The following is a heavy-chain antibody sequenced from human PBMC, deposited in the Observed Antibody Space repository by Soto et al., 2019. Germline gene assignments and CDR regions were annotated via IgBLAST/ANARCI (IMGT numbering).Heavy chain of an antibody. V-gene: IGHV3-30-3*01. Sequence: QAQLVESGGGVVQPGTSLRLSCAASGFTFSVYAIHWVRQSPGKGLQWVAVISYDGREKYYSDSVKGRFTISRDNSKNTVNLQMNGLRAEDTAVYYCARRKAGSGTPYYYDYAMDPWGQGTTVTVSS. CDR1: GFTFSVYA. CDR2: ISYDGREK. J-gene: IGHJ6*02. D-gene: IGHD3-10*01. CDR3: ARRKAGSGTPYYYDYAMDP.